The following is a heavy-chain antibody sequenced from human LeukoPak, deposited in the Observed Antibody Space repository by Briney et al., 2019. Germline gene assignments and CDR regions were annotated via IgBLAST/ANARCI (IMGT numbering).Heavy chain of an antibody. J-gene: IGHJ3*02. CDR3: ARELDPTRGAFDI. CDR1: GGSFSGYY. D-gene: IGHD6-6*01. Sequence: SETLSLTCAVYGGSFSGYYWSWIRQPPGKGLEWIGEINHSGSTNYNPSLKSQVTISVDTSKNQFSLKLSSGTAADTAVYYCARELDPTRGAFDIWGQGTMVTVSS. CDR2: INHSGST. V-gene: IGHV4-34*01.